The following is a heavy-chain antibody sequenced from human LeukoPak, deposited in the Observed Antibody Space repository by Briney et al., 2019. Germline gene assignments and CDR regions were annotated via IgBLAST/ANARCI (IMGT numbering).Heavy chain of an antibody. J-gene: IGHJ4*02. V-gene: IGHV3-9*01. CDR3: EKDQGGYSSGLDY. D-gene: IGHD6-19*01. CDR1: GFTFDDHA. CDR2: ISWNSGSI. Sequence: GRSLRLSCAASGFTFDDHAMHWVRQAPGKGLEWVSGISWNSGSIGYADSVKGRFTISRDNAKNSLYLQMNSLRAEDTALYYCEKDQGGYSSGLDYWAQEPLVTVSS.